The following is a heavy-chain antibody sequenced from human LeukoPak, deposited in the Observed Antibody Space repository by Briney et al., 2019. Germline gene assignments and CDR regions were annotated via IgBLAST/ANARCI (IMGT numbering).Heavy chain of an antibody. CDR3: AKNGGYSYGLYYFDY. Sequence: PGGSLRLSCAASGFTFSSYGMSWVRQAPGKGLEWVSGISGSGGSTYYADSVKGRFTISRDNSKNTLYLRMNSLRAEDTAVYYCAKNGGYSYGLYYFDYWGQGTLVTVSS. V-gene: IGHV3-23*01. CDR1: GFTFSSYG. J-gene: IGHJ4*02. CDR2: ISGSGGST. D-gene: IGHD5-18*01.